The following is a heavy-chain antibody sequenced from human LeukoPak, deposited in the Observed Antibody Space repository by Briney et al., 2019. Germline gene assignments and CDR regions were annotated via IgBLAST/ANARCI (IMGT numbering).Heavy chain of an antibody. D-gene: IGHD3-10*01. J-gene: IGHJ6*02. CDR3: ARAWFPYGMDV. Sequence: SETLSLTCSVFGGSISRYYRSWVRQPPGKEPEWIGYIYSSGTTDSNPALKSRVTISVDTSKNQFSLKLSSVTAADTAVYYCARAWFPYGMDVWGQGTTVTASS. V-gene: IGHV4-59*08. CDR2: IYSSGTT. CDR1: GGSISRYY.